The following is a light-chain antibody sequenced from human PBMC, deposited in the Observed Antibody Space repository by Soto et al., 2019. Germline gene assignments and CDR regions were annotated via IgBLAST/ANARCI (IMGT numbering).Light chain of an antibody. J-gene: IGKJ4*01. CDR3: MQALQTPLT. CDR2: LGS. V-gene: IGKV2-28*01. Sequence: DIVMTQSPLSLAVTPGEAASISCRSSQSLLHSNGYNYLDWYLQRPGQSPQPLIYLGSNRASGVPDRFSGSGSGTDFTLKISRVEAEDVGVYYCMQALQTPLTFGGGTKVEIK. CDR1: QSLLHSNGYNY.